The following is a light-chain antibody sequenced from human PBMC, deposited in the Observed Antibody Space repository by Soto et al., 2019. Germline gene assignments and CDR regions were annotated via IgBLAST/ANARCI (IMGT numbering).Light chain of an antibody. CDR3: QQYNSYPCT. J-gene: IGKJ1*01. CDR1: QSISSW. Sequence: DIQMTQSPSTLSASVGDRVTITCRASQSISSWLAWYQQKPGKDPKALIYDASSLESGVPSRFSGSGSGTEFTLTISSLQPDDFATYYCQQYNSYPCTFGQGTKVEIK. CDR2: DAS. V-gene: IGKV1-5*01.